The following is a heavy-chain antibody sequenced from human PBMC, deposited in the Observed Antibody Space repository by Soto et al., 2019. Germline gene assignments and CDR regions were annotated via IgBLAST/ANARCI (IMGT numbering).Heavy chain of an antibody. CDR1: GFTFSSYA. CDR2: ISGSGGST. V-gene: IGHV3-23*01. D-gene: IGHD3-3*01. J-gene: IGHJ6*02. Sequence: EVQLLESGGGLVQPGGSLRLSCAASGFTFSSYAMSWVRQAPGKGLEWVSAISGSGGSTYYADSVKGRFTISRDNSKNTLYLQMNSLRAEDTAVYYCAKGEFYDFWSGYYTGDYYYGMDVWGQGTTVTVSS. CDR3: AKGEFYDFWSGYYTGDYYYGMDV.